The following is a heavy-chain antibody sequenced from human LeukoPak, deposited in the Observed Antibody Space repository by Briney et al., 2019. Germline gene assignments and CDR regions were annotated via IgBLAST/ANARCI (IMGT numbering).Heavy chain of an antibody. V-gene: IGHV3-23*01. J-gene: IGHJ4*02. D-gene: IGHD5-18*01. CDR1: GFTFSSYG. CDR3: ARRTALGQYFDY. Sequence: GGSLRLSCAASGFTFSSYGMSWVRQAPGKGLEWVSAISGSGGSTYYADSVKGRFTISRDNSKNTLYLQMNSMRADDTAVYYCARRTALGQYFDYWGQGTLVTVSS. CDR2: ISGSGGST.